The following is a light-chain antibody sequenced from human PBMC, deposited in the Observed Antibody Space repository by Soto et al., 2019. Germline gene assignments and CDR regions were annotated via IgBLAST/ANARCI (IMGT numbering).Light chain of an antibody. CDR2: DTS. J-gene: IGKJ2*01. CDR3: QQYGSSPKYT. CDR1: QSLTNSF. V-gene: IGKV3-20*01. Sequence: EFVLTQSPGTLSLSPGERATLSCRASQSLTNSFISWYQRKPGQAPRLXXYDTSSRASGIPDRFSGSGSGTDLTLTISRLEPEDFAVYDCQQYGSSPKYTFGQGTKVDIK.